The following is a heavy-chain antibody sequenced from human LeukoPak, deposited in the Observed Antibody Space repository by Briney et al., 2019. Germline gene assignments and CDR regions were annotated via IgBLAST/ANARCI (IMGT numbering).Heavy chain of an antibody. CDR3: ASGVGYCSGGSCYSITPYYYYGMDV. J-gene: IGHJ6*02. V-gene: IGHV3-23*01. Sequence: GGSLRLSCAASGFTFSSYAMSWVRQAPGKGLEWVSAISGSGGSTYYADSVKGRFTISRDNSKNTLYLQMNSLRAEDTAVYYCASGVGYCSGGSCYSITPYYYYGMDVWGQGTTVTVSS. CDR1: GFTFSSYA. CDR2: ISGSGGST. D-gene: IGHD2-15*01.